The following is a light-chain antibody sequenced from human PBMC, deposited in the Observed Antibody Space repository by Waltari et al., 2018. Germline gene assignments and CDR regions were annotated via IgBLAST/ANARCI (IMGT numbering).Light chain of an antibody. J-gene: IGKJ4*01. CDR2: GAS. V-gene: IGKV3-20*01. CDR3: QHYGRSPRVA. Sequence: EIVLTQSPGTLSLSPGERASLSCRASQSVSINYLAWYQQKPGQAPRLLIYGASGRATDIKDRFTASGSGTDFTLTISRLEPEDFAVYYCQHYGRSPRVAFGGGTKVEIK. CDR1: QSVSINY.